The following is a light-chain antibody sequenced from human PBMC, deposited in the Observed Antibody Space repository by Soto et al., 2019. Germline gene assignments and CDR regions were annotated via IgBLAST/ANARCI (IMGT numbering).Light chain of an antibody. CDR2: WAS. CDR1: QSLLNRSDKKNY. Sequence: DIVMTQSPDSLAVSLGERATINCKSSQSLLNRSDKKNYLAWYQQRPGQPPNLLIYWASTRQFGVPDRISGRGSGTDFTLTISSLQDEDVAVYYCQQYFNTEWTFGQGTKVEVK. CDR3: QQYFNTEWT. V-gene: IGKV4-1*01. J-gene: IGKJ1*01.